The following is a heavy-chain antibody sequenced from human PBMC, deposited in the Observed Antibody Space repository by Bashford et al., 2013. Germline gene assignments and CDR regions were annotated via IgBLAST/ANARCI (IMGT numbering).Heavy chain of an antibody. Sequence: WIRQPPGKALEWLAHIFSNDEKSYSTSLKSRLTISKDTSKSQVVLTMTNMDPVDTATYYCARMRYCSGGSCYRGWFDPWGQGTLVTVSS. CDR3: ARMRYCSGGSCYRGWFDP. D-gene: IGHD2-15*01. J-gene: IGHJ5*02. CDR2: IFSNDEK. V-gene: IGHV2-26*01.